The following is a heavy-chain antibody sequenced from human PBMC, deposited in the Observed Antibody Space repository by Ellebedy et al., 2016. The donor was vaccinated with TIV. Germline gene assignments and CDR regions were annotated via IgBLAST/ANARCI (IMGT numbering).Heavy chain of an antibody. CDR3: ARGSDGWYDWWNYFDY. D-gene: IGHD6-19*01. J-gene: IGHJ4*02. V-gene: IGHV4-4*07. Sequence: MPGGSLRLSCTVSGGSISSYYWSWIRQPAGKGLEWIGRIYTSGSTNYNPSLKSRVTIAVDTSKNQFSLKLSSVTAADTAVYYCARGSDGWYDWWNYFDYWGQGTLVTVSS. CDR1: GGSISSYY. CDR2: IYTSGST.